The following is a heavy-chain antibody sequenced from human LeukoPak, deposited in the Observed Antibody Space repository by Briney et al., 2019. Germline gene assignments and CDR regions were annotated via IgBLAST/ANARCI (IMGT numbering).Heavy chain of an antibody. Sequence: SETLSLTCAVYGGSFSGYYWSWIRQPPVKGLEWIGEINHSGSTNYNPSLKSRVTISVDTSKNQFSLKLSSVTAADTAVYYCASTSLLEWLLDYWGQGTLVTASS. V-gene: IGHV4-34*01. CDR1: GGSFSGYY. CDR2: INHSGST. D-gene: IGHD3-3*01. CDR3: ASTSLLEWLLDY. J-gene: IGHJ4*02.